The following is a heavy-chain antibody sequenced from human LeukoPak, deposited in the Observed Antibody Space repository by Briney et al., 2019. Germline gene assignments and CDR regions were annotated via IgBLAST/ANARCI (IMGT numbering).Heavy chain of an antibody. Sequence: GGSLRLSCAASGFTFSDYYMSWIRQAPGKGLEWVSYISSSSSYTNYADSVKGRFTISRDNAKNSLYLQMNSLRAEDTTVYYCARSGSGSYFDYWGQGTLVTVSS. D-gene: IGHD3-10*01. J-gene: IGHJ4*02. V-gene: IGHV3-11*06. CDR2: ISSSSSYT. CDR3: ARSGSGSYFDY. CDR1: GFTFSDYY.